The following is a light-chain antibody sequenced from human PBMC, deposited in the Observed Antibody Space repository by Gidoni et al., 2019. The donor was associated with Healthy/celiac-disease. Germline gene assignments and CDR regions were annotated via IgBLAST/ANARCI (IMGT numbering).Light chain of an antibody. Sequence: IVLPPSPGTLSLSPGERATLSCRPSQSVSSSYLAWYQQKPGQAPRLLIYGASSRATGIPDRFSGSGSGTDFTLTISRLEPEDFAVYYCQQYGSSPQSFGQGTKLEIK. J-gene: IGKJ2*03. V-gene: IGKV3-20*01. CDR3: QQYGSSPQS. CDR1: QSVSSSY. CDR2: GAS.